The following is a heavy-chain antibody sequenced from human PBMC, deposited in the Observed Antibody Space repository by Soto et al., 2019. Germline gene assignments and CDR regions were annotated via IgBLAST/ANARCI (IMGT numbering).Heavy chain of an antibody. J-gene: IGHJ2*01. Sequence: QVQLVESGGGVVQPGRSLRLSCAASGFTFSSYAMHWVRQAPGKGLEWVAVISYDGSNEYYADSVKGRFTISRDNSKNTLYLQMNSLRTEDTAVYYCARPLWRDDYNWGYFDLWGRGTLVIVSS. CDR1: GFTFSSYA. CDR3: ARPLWRDDYNWGYFDL. CDR2: ISYDGSNE. D-gene: IGHD4-4*01. V-gene: IGHV3-30-3*01.